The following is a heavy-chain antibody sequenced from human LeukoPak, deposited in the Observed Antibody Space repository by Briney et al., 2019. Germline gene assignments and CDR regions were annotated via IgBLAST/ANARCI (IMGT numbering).Heavy chain of an antibody. CDR3: ARDRGPRADYYDSSGYYWPFDY. V-gene: IGHV1-69*13. CDR1: GGTFSSYA. J-gene: IGHJ4*02. CDR2: IIPIFGTA. Sequence: SVKVSCKASGGTFSSYAISWVRQAPGQGLEWMGGIIPIFGTANYAQKFQGRVTITADESTSIAYMELSSLRSEDTAVYYCARDRGPRADYYDSSGYYWPFDYWGQGTLVTVCS. D-gene: IGHD3-22*01.